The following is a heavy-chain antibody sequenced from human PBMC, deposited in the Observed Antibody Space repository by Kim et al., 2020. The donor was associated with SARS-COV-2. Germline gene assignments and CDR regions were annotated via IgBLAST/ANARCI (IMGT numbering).Heavy chain of an antibody. J-gene: IGHJ3*02. D-gene: IGHD3-22*01. CDR1: GFTFSDYY. Sequence: GGSLRLSCAASGFTFSDYYMSWIRQAPGKGLEWVSYISSSSSYTNYADSVKGRFTISRDNAKNSLYLQMNSLRAEDTAVYYCARDSPPPWRNYYDSSGYPPDIWGQGTMVTVSS. CDR3: ARDSPPPWRNYYDSSGYPPDI. CDR2: ISSSSSYT. V-gene: IGHV3-11*06.